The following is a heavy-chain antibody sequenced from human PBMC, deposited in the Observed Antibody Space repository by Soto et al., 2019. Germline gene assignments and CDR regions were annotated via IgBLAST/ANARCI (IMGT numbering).Heavy chain of an antibody. V-gene: IGHV3-23*01. CDR3: AKVSSSWYAGFFDL. D-gene: IGHD6-13*01. CDR2: LSDSGGSI. CDR1: GFTFSRHA. J-gene: IGHJ4*02. Sequence: EVQLLESGGGLVQPGGSLRLSCTASGFTFSRHAMTWVRQAPGKGLEWVSCLSDSGGSIYYADSVKGRFTISRDNSMTTLYLQMNTLRAEDTAIYYCAKVSSSWYAGFFDLWGQGTLVTVSS.